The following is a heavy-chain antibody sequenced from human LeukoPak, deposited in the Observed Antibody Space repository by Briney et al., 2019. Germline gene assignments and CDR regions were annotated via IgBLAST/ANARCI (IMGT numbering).Heavy chain of an antibody. CDR1: GFFFGSYV. V-gene: IGHV3-23*01. Sequence: GGSLRLSCAASGFFFGSYVMAWVRQTPGKGLEWVADITCAGGGTNDADAVKGRFTISRDNSENSVYLQMNSLRVEDTAMYYCVKGPRRYSGRYDSWGQGTLVTVSP. J-gene: IGHJ4*02. D-gene: IGHD5-12*01. CDR2: ITCAGGGT. CDR3: VKGPRRYSGRYDS.